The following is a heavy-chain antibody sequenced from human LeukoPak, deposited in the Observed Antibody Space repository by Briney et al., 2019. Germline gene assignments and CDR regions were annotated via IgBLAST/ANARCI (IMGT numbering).Heavy chain of an antibody. D-gene: IGHD1/OR15-1a*01. V-gene: IGHV4-30-4*02. CDR2: IYYNGIT. CDR3: ARVETGTLDY. Sequence: SETLSLTCSVSGGSISRSDHYWSWIRQPPGKGLEWIGNIYYNGITYYNPSLKSRVTMSVDTSQNQFSLKLSSVTAADTAVYYCARVETGTLDYWGQGTLVTVSS. J-gene: IGHJ4*02. CDR1: GGSISRSDHY.